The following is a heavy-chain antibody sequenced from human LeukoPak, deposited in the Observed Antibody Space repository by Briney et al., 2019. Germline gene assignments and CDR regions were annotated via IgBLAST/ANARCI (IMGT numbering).Heavy chain of an antibody. Sequence: SGGSLRLSCAASGFTFSSYAMGWVRQAPGKGLEWVSGISGSGGSTYYADSVKGRFTISRDNSKNSLYLQMDSLRAEDTAVYYCARNTPSLTTYGMDVWGQGTTVTVSS. CDR1: GFTFSSYA. CDR3: ARNTPSLTTYGMDV. J-gene: IGHJ6*02. V-gene: IGHV3-23*01. D-gene: IGHD1-14*01. CDR2: ISGSGGST.